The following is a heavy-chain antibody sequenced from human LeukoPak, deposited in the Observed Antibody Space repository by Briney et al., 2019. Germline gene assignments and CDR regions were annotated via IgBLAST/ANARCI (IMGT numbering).Heavy chain of an antibody. Sequence: PGGSLRLSCAASGFTFSTYWMSWVRQAPGKGLEWVASIKHDGSEKYYVDSVKGRFTISRDNAKNSLYLQMNSLRAEDTALYYCAAQGYNSGWYGFDIWGQGTMVTVSS. CDR3: AAQGYNSGWYGFDI. CDR1: GFTFSTYW. V-gene: IGHV3-7*01. CDR2: IKHDGSEK. J-gene: IGHJ3*02. D-gene: IGHD6-19*01.